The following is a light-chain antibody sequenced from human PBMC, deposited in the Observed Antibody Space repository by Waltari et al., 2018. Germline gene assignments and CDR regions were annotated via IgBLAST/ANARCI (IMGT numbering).Light chain of an antibody. CDR2: EVS. V-gene: IGLV2-8*01. Sequence: QSALTQPPSASGSPGQSVTISCTGTSSDVGGFDYVSWYQQHPGKVPRLMIYEVSKRPSGVRERFSGSKSGNTASLTVSGLQVEDEADYYCSSFAGSSQMLFGGGTKLTVL. J-gene: IGLJ2*01. CDR1: SSDVGGFDY. CDR3: SSFAGSSQML.